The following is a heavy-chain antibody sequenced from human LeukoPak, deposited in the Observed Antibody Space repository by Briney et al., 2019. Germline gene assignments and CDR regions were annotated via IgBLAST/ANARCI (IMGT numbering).Heavy chain of an antibody. D-gene: IGHD3-3*01. Sequence: PGGSLRLSCAASGFSFSSYSMNWVRQAPGKGLEWVSSISTGHLSYADSVKGRFTISRDNAKNSLYLQMNSLRAEDTAVYYCARVGYYDFWSGKNYMDVWGKGTTVTVS. J-gene: IGHJ6*03. CDR3: ARVGYYDFWSGKNYMDV. V-gene: IGHV3-21*01. CDR1: GFSFSSYS. CDR2: ISTGHL.